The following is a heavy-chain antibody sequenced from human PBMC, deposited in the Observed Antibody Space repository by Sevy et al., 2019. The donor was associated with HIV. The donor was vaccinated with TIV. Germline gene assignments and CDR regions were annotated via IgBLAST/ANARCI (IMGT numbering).Heavy chain of an antibody. J-gene: IGHJ4*02. CDR3: ASNQARWGYFDY. Sequence: GGSLRLSCAASGFTFSSYAMSWVRQAPGKGLEWVSAISGSGGSTYYADSVKGRFTISRDNSKNTLYLQMNSLRAEDTAVYYSASNQARWGYFDYWGQGTLVTVSS. V-gene: IGHV3-23*01. CDR1: GFTFSSYA. CDR2: ISGSGGST. D-gene: IGHD3-16*01.